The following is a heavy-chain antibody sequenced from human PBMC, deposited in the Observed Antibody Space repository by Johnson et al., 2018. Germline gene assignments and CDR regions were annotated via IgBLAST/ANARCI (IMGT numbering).Heavy chain of an antibody. J-gene: IGHJ4*02. CDR3: AN. V-gene: IGHV1-69*01. CDR1: GGPFTSYT. Sequence: QLGESGAVVKRPWSSGQVSCNASGGPFTSYTFSWVRQAPGQGLEWMGGIIPIFGPANYAQKFQDRVTITADESSSTAYMELSSLRSDDTAVYYCANWGQGTLVSVSS. CDR2: IIPIFGPA.